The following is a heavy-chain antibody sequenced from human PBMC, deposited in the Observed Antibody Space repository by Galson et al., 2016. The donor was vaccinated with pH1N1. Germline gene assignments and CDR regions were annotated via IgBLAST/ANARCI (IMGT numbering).Heavy chain of an antibody. V-gene: IGHV1-2*02. D-gene: IGHD3-9*01. CDR3: ARILRTLVFDY. CDR2: IDPNRGTI. Sequence: SVKVSCKASGYNFNVYYMHWVRQAPGQGLQWMGWIDPNRGTIYYAQKFQGRVTMTRDTSISTAYMELSRLTSDDTALYYCARILRTLVFDYWGQGTLVTVSS. CDR1: GYNFNVYY. J-gene: IGHJ4*02.